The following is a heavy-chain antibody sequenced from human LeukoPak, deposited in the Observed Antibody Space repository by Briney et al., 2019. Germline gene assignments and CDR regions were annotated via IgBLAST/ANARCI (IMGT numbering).Heavy chain of an antibody. CDR2: IIPLSGTT. Sequence: SVKVSCKASGGSFSRHAISWVRQAPGQGLEWMGEIIPLSGTTHYAQKFQGRVTITTDESTSTGYVELSSLRSEDTAVYYCARGVIVVATHFDNWGQGTLVTVSS. V-gene: IGHV1-69*05. J-gene: IGHJ4*02. D-gene: IGHD1-26*01. CDR3: ARGVIVVATHFDN. CDR1: GGSFSRHA.